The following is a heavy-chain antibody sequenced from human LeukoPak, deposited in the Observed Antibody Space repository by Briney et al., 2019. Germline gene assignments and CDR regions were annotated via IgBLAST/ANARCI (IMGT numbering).Heavy chain of an antibody. CDR1: GGTFSSYT. CDR2: IIPILGIA. CDR3: AREWKQEYSSSSRGNWFDP. J-gene: IGHJ5*02. Sequence: SSVKVSCKASGGTFSSYTISWVRQAPGQGLEWMGRIIPILGIANYAQKFQGRVTITADKSTSTAYMELSSLRSEDTAVYHCAREWKQEYSSSSRGNWFDPWGQGTLVTVSS. V-gene: IGHV1-69*04. D-gene: IGHD6-6*01.